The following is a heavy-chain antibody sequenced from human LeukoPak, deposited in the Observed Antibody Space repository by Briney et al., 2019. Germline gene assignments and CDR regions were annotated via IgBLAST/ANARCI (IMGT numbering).Heavy chain of an antibody. CDR2: IYLSGTT. J-gene: IGHJ4*02. CDR3: ARGRIFYDSTGYHY. Sequence: GPLRLSCAASGFTFSTYAMNWFRQPPGKGLDWIGYIYLSGTTNYNPSLKSRVTISVDTSKNQFSLKLSSVTAADTAVYYCARGRIFYDSTGYHYWGQGTLVTVSS. CDR1: GFTFSTYA. D-gene: IGHD3-22*01. V-gene: IGHV4-59*01.